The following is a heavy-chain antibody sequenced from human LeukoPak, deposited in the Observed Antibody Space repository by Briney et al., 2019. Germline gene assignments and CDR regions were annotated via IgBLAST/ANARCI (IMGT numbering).Heavy chain of an antibody. CDR1: GGSFSGYY. D-gene: IGHD3-16*01. CDR2: INHSGST. CDR3: ARRGGLIMMNFDY. J-gene: IGHJ4*02. V-gene: IGHV4-34*01. Sequence: SETLSLTCAVYGGSFSGYYWSWIRQPPGKGLEWIGEINHSGSTNYNPSLKSRVTISVDTSKNQFSLKLSSVTAADTAVYYCARRGGLIMMNFDYWGQGTLVTVSS.